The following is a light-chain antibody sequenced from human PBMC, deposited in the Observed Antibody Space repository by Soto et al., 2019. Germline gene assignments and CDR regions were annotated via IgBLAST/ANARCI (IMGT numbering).Light chain of an antibody. CDR1: QSISSW. CDR3: RQYNVYPWK. Sequence: IRMTQSPSTLSASVGDRVTITCRASQSISSWLAWYQQKSGEAPKLLIDKASSLESGVPSRFGGSGSGTEFTLTISSLQSDDFATYYCRQYNVYPWKFGQGTKVEIK. CDR2: KAS. V-gene: IGKV1-5*03. J-gene: IGKJ1*01.